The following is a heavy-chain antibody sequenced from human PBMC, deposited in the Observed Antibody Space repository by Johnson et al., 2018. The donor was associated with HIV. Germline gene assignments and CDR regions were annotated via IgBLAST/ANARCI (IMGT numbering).Heavy chain of an antibody. D-gene: IGHD7-27*01. Sequence: VQLVESGGGVVQPGRSLRLSCVASRFNFSGYWMSWVRQAPGKGLEWVSVIYSGGSTYYADSVKGRFTISRDDSKNTLYLQMNSLRAEDTAVYYCARDWGGYDAFDIWGQGTLVTVSS. CDR1: RFNFSGYW. J-gene: IGHJ3*02. CDR2: IYSGGST. V-gene: IGHV3-66*02. CDR3: ARDWGGYDAFDI.